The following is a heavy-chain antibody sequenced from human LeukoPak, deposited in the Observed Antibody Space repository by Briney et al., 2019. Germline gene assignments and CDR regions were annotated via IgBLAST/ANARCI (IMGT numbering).Heavy chain of an antibody. V-gene: IGHV3-21*01. D-gene: IGHD3-22*01. Sequence: GGSLRLSCAASGFTFSSYSMNWVRQAPGKGLEWVSSIVSSSSYIHYADSVKGRFSISRDNAKNSLYLQMNSLRAEDTAVYYWARDRNYDGSVYYEDDYFDYWGQGTLVTVSS. CDR3: ARDRNYDGSVYYEDDYFDY. J-gene: IGHJ4*02. CDR2: IVSSSSYI. CDR1: GFTFSSYS.